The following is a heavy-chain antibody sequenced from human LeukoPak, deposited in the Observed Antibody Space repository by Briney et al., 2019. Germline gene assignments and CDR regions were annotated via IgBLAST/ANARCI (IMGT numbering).Heavy chain of an antibody. D-gene: IGHD6-13*01. CDR3: ARVAAGLDY. CDR2: IYYTGT. J-gene: IGHJ4*02. CDR1: GGSVTDYY. V-gene: IGHV4-59*02. Sequence: SETLSLTCTVSGGSVTDYYWSWIRQSPGKGLEWIGYIYYTGTSYNPSLKSRVTISADTSKNQFSLKLSSVTAADTAVYYCARVAAGLDYWGQGTLVTVSS.